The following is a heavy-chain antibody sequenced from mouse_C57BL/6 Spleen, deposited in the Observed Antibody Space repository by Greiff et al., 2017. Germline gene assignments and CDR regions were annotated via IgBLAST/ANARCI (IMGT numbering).Heavy chain of an antibody. CDR3: ARGETDSALDY. J-gene: IGHJ2*01. D-gene: IGHD6-1*02. V-gene: IGHV1-80*01. Sequence: VKLQESGAELVKPGASVKISCKASGYAFSSYWMNWVKQRPGKGLEWIGQIYPGDGDTNYNGKFKGKATLTADKSSSTAYMQLSSLNSEDSAVYCCARGETDSALDYWGQGTTLTVSS. CDR1: GYAFSSYW. CDR2: IYPGDGDT.